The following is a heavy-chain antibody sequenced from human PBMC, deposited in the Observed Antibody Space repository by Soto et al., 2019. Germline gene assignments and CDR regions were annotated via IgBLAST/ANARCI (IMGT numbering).Heavy chain of an antibody. CDR2: IIPFFGTG. V-gene: IGHV1-69*01. CDR3: ARTAPMDAGDKYYYDF. CDR1: GGTFSTFG. J-gene: IGHJ4*02. D-gene: IGHD3-16*01. Sequence: QVQLVQSGAEVKKTGSSVRVSCKTSGGTFSTFGISWVRQAPGQGLEWMGGIIPFFGTGEYSQKFEDRITINADESTNTVYMDLKSLTSEDTAIYYCARTAPMDAGDKYYYDFWGQGALVTVSS.